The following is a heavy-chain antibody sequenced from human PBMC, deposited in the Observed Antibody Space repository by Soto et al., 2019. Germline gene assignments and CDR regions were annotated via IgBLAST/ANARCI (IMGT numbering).Heavy chain of an antibody. D-gene: IGHD3-10*01. CDR2: IHYSGSA. J-gene: IGHJ4*02. Sequence: QVQLQESGPGLVKPSETLSLTCTVSGGSLSRSYWSWIRQPPGKGLEWIGYIHYSGSANYNPSLKIRVTISVDTSKNQFSLKLSSVTATDTAVYFCARVRNISYLDYWGQGTLVSFSS. CDR3: ARVRNISYLDY. CDR1: GGSLSRSY. V-gene: IGHV4-59*01.